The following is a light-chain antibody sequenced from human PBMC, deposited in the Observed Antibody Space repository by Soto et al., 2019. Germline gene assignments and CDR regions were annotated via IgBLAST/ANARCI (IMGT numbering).Light chain of an antibody. CDR1: QGIGTE. CDR3: LQDFSYPRT. CDR2: GAS. V-gene: IGKV1-6*02. J-gene: IGKJ1*01. Sequence: AIQMTQSPSSLSASVGDRVTITCRASQGIGTELGWYQLKPGKAPKLLVYGASTLQGGVLPRLSGSGSGTDFTLTISSLQPDDFATYYCLQDFSYPRTFGQGTKVEIK.